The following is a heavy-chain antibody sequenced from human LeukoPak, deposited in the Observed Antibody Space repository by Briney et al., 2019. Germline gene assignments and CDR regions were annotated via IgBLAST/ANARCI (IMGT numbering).Heavy chain of an antibody. CDR2: ISYDGSNK. CDR3: AKTPIPDLDYDSSGGYFDY. Sequence: SGGSLRLSCAASGFTFSSYGMHWVRQAPGKGLEWVAVISYDGSNKYYADSVKGRFTISRDNSKDTLYLQMNSLRAEDTAVYYCAKTPIPDLDYDSSGGYFDYWGQGTLVTVSS. V-gene: IGHV3-30*18. J-gene: IGHJ4*02. D-gene: IGHD3-22*01. CDR1: GFTFSSYG.